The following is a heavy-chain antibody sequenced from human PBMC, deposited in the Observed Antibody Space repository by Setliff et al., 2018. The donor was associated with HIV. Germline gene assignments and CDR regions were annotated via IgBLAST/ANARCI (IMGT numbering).Heavy chain of an antibody. CDR1: GYSISSGYY. J-gene: IGHJ4*02. D-gene: IGHD5-12*01. V-gene: IGHV4-38-2*01. CDR2: IYHSGST. CDR3: ARAPLEYSGYDYLRYFDY. Sequence: SETLSLTCAVSGYSISSGYYWGWIRQPPGKGLEWIGSIYHSGSTYYNPSLKSRVTISVDTSKNQFSLKLSSVTAADTAVYYCARAPLEYSGYDYLRYFDYWGQGTLVTVSS.